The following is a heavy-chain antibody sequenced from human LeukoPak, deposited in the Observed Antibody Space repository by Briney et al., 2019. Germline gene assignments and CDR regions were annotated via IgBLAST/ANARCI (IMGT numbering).Heavy chain of an antibody. CDR3: ATGTRGKADDAFDI. Sequence: ASVKVSCKASGYTFTSYYMHWVRQAPGQGLEWMGIINPSGGSTSYAQKFQGRVTMTEDTSTDTAYMELSSLRSEDTAVYYCATGTRGKADDAFDIWGQGTMVTVSS. CDR2: INPSGGST. CDR1: GYTFTSYY. V-gene: IGHV1-46*01. D-gene: IGHD3-16*01. J-gene: IGHJ3*02.